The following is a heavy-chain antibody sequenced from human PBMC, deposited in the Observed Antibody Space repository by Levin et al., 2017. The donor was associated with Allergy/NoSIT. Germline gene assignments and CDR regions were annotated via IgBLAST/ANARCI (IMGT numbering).Heavy chain of an antibody. J-gene: IGHJ4*02. CDR3: AREAQAIIAAVETYYFDY. Sequence: GGSLRLSCAASGFTFSSYGMHWVRQAPGKGLEWVAVIWYDGSNKYYADSVKGRFTISRDNSKNTLYLQMNSLRAEDTAVYYCAREAQAIIAAVETYYFDYWGQGTLVTVSS. V-gene: IGHV3-33*01. CDR2: IWYDGSNK. D-gene: IGHD6-13*01. CDR1: GFTFSSYG.